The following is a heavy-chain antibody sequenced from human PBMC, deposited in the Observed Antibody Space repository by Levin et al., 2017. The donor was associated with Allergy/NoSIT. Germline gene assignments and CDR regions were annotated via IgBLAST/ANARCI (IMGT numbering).Heavy chain of an antibody. CDR2: ISGSGGST. Sequence: GESLKISCAASGFTFSSYAMSWVRQAPGKGLEWVSAISGSGGSTYYADSVKGRFTISRDNSKNTLYLQMNSLRAEDTAVYYCAKDRDDYSNYLDYWGQGTLVTVSS. CDR1: GFTFSSYA. CDR3: AKDRDDYSNYLDY. V-gene: IGHV3-23*01. D-gene: IGHD4-11*01. J-gene: IGHJ4*02.